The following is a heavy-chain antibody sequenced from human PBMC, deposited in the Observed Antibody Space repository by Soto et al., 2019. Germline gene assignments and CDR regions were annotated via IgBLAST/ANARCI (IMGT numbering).Heavy chain of an antibody. CDR3: ARGHSSRWYVGDN. J-gene: IGHJ4*02. CDR1: GYTFTSYD. CDR2: ISTYNGNT. D-gene: IGHD6-13*01. V-gene: IGHV1-18*01. Sequence: QVQLVQSGVEVKKPGASVKVSCKASGYTFTSYDISWVRQAPGQGLEWMGWISTYNGNTNYAQKLRGRVTMTTDTXTTTAYMELRSLRSDDTAVYYCARGHSSRWYVGDNWGQGTLVTVSS.